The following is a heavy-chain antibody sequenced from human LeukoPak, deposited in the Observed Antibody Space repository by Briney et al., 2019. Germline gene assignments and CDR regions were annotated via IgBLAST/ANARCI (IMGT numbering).Heavy chain of an antibody. CDR1: GGSISGYY. J-gene: IGHJ4*02. CDR2: LYYDGST. V-gene: IGHV4-59*08. CDR3: ARYSYGGFYFDY. D-gene: IGHD5-18*01. Sequence: SETLSLTCTVSGGSISGYYWSWLRQPPGKGLEWIGYLYYDGSTTYNPSLKSRVTISLDTSKNQFCLKLGSVTAADTAVYYCARYSYGGFYFDYWGQGTLVTVSS.